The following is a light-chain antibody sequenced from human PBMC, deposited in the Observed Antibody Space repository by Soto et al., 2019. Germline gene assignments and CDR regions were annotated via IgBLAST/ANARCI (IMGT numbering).Light chain of an antibody. CDR3: QQYGTSPLYS. CDR2: DAS. V-gene: IGKV3-20*01. CDR1: PSVSASY. Sequence: EIVLTQSPGTLSLFPGDRATLSCRASPSVSASYLAWYQQKPGQAPRLLIYDASSRATGIADRFSGSGFGTDFTLTISRVEPEDSAVYYCQQYGTSPLYSFGQGTKLDI. J-gene: IGKJ2*03.